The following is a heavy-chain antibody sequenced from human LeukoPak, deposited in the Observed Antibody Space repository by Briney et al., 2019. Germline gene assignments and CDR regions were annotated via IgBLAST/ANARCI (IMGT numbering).Heavy chain of an antibody. D-gene: IGHD1-7*01. CDR2: TNSDGTST. CDR1: GFSFRNYW. V-gene: IGHV3-74*01. Sequence: GWSVTLPCAACGFSFRNYWMHGLGQGAAREVEWVSSTNSDGTSTSYADSVKGRFTISPDNAQNALSLQTTSLRAEGTAVYYCARWNLGAIEYWGQGTLVTVSS. J-gene: IGHJ4*02. CDR3: ARWNLGAIEY.